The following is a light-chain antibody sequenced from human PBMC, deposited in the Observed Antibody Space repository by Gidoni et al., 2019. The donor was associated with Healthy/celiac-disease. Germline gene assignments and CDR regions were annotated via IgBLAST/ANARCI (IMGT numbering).Light chain of an antibody. V-gene: IGLV1-40*01. CDR3: QSYDSSLRV. CDR1: SSNIGAGYD. J-gene: IGLJ1*01. Sequence: QSVLTQPPSVSGAPGQRVTSSCTRSSSNIGAGYDVHWYQKLPGTAPKLLIYGNSNRPSGVPDRFSGSKSGTSASLAITGLQAEDEADYYCQSYDSSLRVFGTGTKVTVL. CDR2: GNS.